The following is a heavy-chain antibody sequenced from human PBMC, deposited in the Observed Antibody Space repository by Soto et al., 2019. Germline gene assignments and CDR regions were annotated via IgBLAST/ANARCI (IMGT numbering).Heavy chain of an antibody. CDR3: ARGGAVAGKFDY. CDR1: GFTFSSYG. CDR2: IWYDGSNK. Sequence: QVQLVESGGGVVQPGRSLRISCAASGFTFSSYGMHWVRQAPGKGLEWVAVIWYDGSNKYYADSVKGRFTISRDNSRNTLYLQMNSLGVEDTAVYYCARGGAVAGKFDYWGQGTLVTVSS. J-gene: IGHJ4*02. V-gene: IGHV3-33*01. D-gene: IGHD6-19*01.